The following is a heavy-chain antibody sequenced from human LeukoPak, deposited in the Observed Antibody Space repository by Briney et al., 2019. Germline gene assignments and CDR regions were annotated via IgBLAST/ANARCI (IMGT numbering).Heavy chain of an antibody. CDR1: GFSFSSYS. D-gene: IGHD5-18*01. CDR3: ARAVGYSYDENYYYGMDV. J-gene: IGHJ6*02. V-gene: IGHV3-21*01. CDR2: ISSSSSSI. Sequence: GGSLRLSCAASGFSFSSYSMNWVRQAPGKGPEWVSSISSSSSSIYYADSVKGRFTISRDNAKNSLFLQMNSLSAEDTAVYYCARAVGYSYDENYYYGMDVWGQGTTVTVSS.